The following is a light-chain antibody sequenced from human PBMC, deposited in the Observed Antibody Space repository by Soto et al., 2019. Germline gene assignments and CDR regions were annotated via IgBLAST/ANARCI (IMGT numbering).Light chain of an antibody. CDR2: EVN. CDR3: SSYAGSSNV. V-gene: IGLV2-8*01. CDR1: TSNIGTFY. J-gene: IGLJ1*01. Sequence: QSVLTQPPSASSTPGQTVTISCSGSTSNIGTFYVYWYQHLPGTAPKLMIYEVNKRPSGVPDRFSGSKSGNTASLTVSGLQAEDEADYYCSSYAGSSNVFGTGTKLTVL.